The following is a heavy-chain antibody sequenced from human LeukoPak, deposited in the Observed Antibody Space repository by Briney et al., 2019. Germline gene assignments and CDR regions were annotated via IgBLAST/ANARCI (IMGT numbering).Heavy chain of an antibody. J-gene: IGHJ6*02. D-gene: IGHD2-2*01. CDR1: GYTFTSYD. Sequence: ASVKVSCKASGYTFTSYDINWVRQATGQGLEWMGWMNPNSGNTGYAQKFQGRVTMTRNTSISTAYMEPSSLRSEDTAVYYCARDDPIRRYCSSTSCYPYYYYYGMDIWGQGTTVTVSS. V-gene: IGHV1-8*01. CDR2: MNPNSGNT. CDR3: ARDDPIRRYCSSTSCYPYYYYYGMDI.